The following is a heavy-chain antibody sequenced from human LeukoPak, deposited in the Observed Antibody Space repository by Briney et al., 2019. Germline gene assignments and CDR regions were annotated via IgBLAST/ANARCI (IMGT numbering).Heavy chain of an antibody. V-gene: IGHV1-8*01. Sequence: ASVNVSFKASGYTFTIYDINWVRQAAGQGLEWMGWMNPDSGNTDFAQKFQGRVTITRNTSISTAYMELSSLTSEDTAVYYCAVHLPGDYLDPWGQGTLVTVSS. J-gene: IGHJ5*02. CDR2: MNPDSGNT. CDR1: GYTFTIYD. CDR3: AVHLPGDYLDP. D-gene: IGHD4-17*01.